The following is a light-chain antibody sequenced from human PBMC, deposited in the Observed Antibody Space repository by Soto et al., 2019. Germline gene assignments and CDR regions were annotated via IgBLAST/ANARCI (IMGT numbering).Light chain of an antibody. CDR3: QQLNSYPS. CDR1: QGISSC. V-gene: IGKV1-8*01. CDR2: AAS. J-gene: IGKJ4*01. Sequence: AIRMTESPSSLSASTGDRVTITCRASQGISSCLAWYQQKPGKAPKLLIYAASTLQSGVPSRFSGSGSGTDFTLTISSLQPEDFATYYCQQLNSYPSFGGGTKVDIK.